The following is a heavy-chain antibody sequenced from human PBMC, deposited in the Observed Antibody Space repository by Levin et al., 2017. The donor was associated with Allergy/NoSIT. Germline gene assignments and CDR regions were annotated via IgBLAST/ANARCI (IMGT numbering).Heavy chain of an antibody. V-gene: IGHV3-23*01. D-gene: IGHD5-18*01. CDR1: GFTFSSYA. Sequence: GGSLRLSCAASGFTFSSYAMSWVRQAPGKGLEWVSAISGSGGSTYYADSVKGRFTISRDNSKNTLYLQMNSLRAEDTAAYYCAKDSGYSYGLGPFDYWGQGTLVTVSS. CDR3: AKDSGYSYGLGPFDY. J-gene: IGHJ4*02. CDR2: ISGSGGST.